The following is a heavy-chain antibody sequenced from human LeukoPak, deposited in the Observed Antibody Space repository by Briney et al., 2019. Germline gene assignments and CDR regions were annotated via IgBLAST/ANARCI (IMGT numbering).Heavy chain of an antibody. D-gene: IGHD1-7*01. CDR3: ARDLGSITGTAYAFDY. Sequence: GRSLRLFCAASGFTFSSYAMHWVRQAPGKGLEWVAVISYDGSNKYYADSVKGRFTISRDNAKNSLYLQMNSLRAEDTAVYYCARDLGSITGTAYAFDYWGQGTLVTVSS. V-gene: IGHV3-30-3*01. CDR1: GFTFSSYA. J-gene: IGHJ4*02. CDR2: ISYDGSNK.